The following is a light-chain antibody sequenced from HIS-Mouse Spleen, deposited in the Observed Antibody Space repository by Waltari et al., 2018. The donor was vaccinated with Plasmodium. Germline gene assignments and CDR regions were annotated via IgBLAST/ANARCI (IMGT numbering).Light chain of an antibody. V-gene: IGKV1-33*01. CDR1: QDISNY. Sequence: IQMTQSTSSLSASVGARVTINCQASQDISNYFNWYQQKPGKAPKLLIYDASNLETGVPSRFSGSGTGTDFTFTISSLQPEDIATYYCQQYDNLPYTFGQGTKLEIK. J-gene: IGKJ2*01. CDR2: DAS. CDR3: QQYDNLPYT.